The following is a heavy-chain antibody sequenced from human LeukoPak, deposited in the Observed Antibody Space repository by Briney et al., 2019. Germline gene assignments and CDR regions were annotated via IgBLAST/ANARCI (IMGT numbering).Heavy chain of an antibody. V-gene: IGHV3-21*01. J-gene: IGHJ4*02. CDR2: ISSSSSYI. CDR3: ASLAIKEP. Sequence: PGGSLRLSCAASGFTFSSYSVNWVRQAPGKGLEWASSISSSSSYIYYADSVKGRFTISRDNAKNSLYLQMNSLRAEDTAVYYCASLAIKEPWGQGTLVTVSS. D-gene: IGHD1-14*01. CDR1: GFTFSSYS.